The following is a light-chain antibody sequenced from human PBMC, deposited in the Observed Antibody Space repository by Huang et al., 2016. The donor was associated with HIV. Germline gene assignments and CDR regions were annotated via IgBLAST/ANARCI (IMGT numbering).Light chain of an antibody. CDR3: HQFYDTPQT. CDR1: QSFLKTSNNKNF. J-gene: IGKJ1*01. V-gene: IGKV4-1*01. CDR2: WAS. Sequence: DIVVTQSPDSLALPLGGRAAINCPASQSFLKTSNNKNFLTWYQLKPGEPRKLLIYWASRREAGVPDRFSGSGSGTHFTLTIASLQAEDVSIYYCHQFYDTPQTFGQGTKVEVK.